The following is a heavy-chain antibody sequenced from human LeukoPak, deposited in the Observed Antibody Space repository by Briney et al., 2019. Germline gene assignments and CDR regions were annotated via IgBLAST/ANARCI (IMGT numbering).Heavy chain of an antibody. D-gene: IGHD3-22*01. V-gene: IGHV3-30*02. CDR3: AKEESYYDSSGYYYFDY. CDR2: IRYDGSNK. CDR1: GFTVSSYG. Sequence: GGSLRLSCAASGFTVSSYGMHWVRQAPGKGLEWVAFIRYDGSNKYYADSVKGRFTISRDNSKNTLYLQMNSLRAEDTAVYYCAKEESYYDSSGYYYFDYWGQGTLVTVSS. J-gene: IGHJ4*02.